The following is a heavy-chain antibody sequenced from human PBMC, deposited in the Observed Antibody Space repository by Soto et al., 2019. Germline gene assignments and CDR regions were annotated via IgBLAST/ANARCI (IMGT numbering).Heavy chain of an antibody. CDR1: GLSLSTTGVG. CDR3: VQSRCGGDCLQSYSSHSYYGLDV. J-gene: IGHJ6*02. Sequence: QITLKESGPTLVKPTQTLTLTCTFSGLSLSTTGVGVGWIRQPPGKALEWLALIYWDDDKRYSPSLKSRLTLTKATPKNQVVLTMTNMDPVDTATYYCVQSRCGGDCLQSYSSHSYYGLDVWGQGTTVTVSS. D-gene: IGHD2-21*02. CDR2: IYWDDDK. V-gene: IGHV2-5*02.